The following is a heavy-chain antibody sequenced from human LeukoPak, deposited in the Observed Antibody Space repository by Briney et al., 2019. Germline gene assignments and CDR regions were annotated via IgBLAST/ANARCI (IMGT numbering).Heavy chain of an antibody. CDR3: ARDHGRDAVDVRVDY. J-gene: IGHJ4*02. D-gene: IGHD6-19*01. V-gene: IGHV3-21*01. CDR1: GFSFSSYS. CDR2: ISSSSSYI. Sequence: GGSLRLSCAASGFSFSSYSMNWVRQDPGKGLEWVSSISSSSSYIYYADSVKGRFTISRDNAKNSLYLQMNSLRAEDTAVYYCARDHGRDAVDVRVDYWGQGTLVTVSS.